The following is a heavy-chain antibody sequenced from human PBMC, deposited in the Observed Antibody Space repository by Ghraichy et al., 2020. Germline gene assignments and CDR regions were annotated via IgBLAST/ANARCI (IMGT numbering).Heavy chain of an antibody. CDR3: ARHERQRVAGTGENWFDP. CDR2: IYYSGST. Sequence: SQTLSLTCTVSGGSISSYYWSWIRQPPGKGLEWIGYIYYSGSTNYNPSLKSRVTISVDTSKNQFSLKLSSVTAADTAVYYCARHERQRVAGTGENWFDPWGQGTLVTVSS. V-gene: IGHV4-59*08. CDR1: GGSISSYY. J-gene: IGHJ5*02. D-gene: IGHD6-19*01.